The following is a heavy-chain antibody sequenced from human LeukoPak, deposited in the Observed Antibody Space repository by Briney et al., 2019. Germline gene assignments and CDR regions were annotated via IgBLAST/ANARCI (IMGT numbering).Heavy chain of an antibody. Sequence: ASVNVSCKASGYTFTSYAMHWVRQATGQRFEWMGWINAGNGNTKYSQNFQGRVSITRDTSASTVYMELSSLRSEDTAVYYCARESGSYENWFDPWGQGTLVTVSS. V-gene: IGHV1-3*01. J-gene: IGHJ5*02. CDR2: INAGNGNT. CDR1: GYTFTSYA. D-gene: IGHD1-26*01. CDR3: ARESGSYENWFDP.